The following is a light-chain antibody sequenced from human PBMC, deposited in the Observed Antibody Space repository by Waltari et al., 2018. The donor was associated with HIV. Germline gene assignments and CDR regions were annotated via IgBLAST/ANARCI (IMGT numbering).Light chain of an antibody. CDR2: DVN. J-gene: IGLJ1*01. CDR1: SRDIGGYNY. V-gene: IGLV2-11*01. Sequence: QSALTQPRSVSGSPGQTVTISCRGPSRDIGGYNYVSWYKQHPAETPRLKIYDVNKRPYGVPDRFSGSKSCNTASLAISGLQAEDEADYYCCSYAGSNTFYVFGTGTEVTVL. CDR3: CSYAGSNTFYV.